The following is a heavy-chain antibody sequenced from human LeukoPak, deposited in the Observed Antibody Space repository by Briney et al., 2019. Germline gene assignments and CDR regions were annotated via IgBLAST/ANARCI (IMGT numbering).Heavy chain of an antibody. J-gene: IGHJ3*02. CDR3: ARGVLAYCGADCYDDAFDI. CDR1: GGSISSYY. D-gene: IGHD2-21*02. V-gene: IGHV4-59*01. Sequence: SETLSLTCTVSGGSISSYYWSWIRQPPGKGLEWIGYIYYSGSTYYNPSLKSRVTISVDTSKDQFSLKLSSVTAADTAVYYCARGVLAYCGADCYDDAFDIWGQGTMVTVSS. CDR2: IYYSGST.